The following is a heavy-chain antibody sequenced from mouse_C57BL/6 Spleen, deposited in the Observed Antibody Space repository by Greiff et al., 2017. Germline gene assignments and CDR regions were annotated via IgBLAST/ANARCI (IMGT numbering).Heavy chain of an antibody. D-gene: IGHD2-5*01. Sequence: VQLQQPGAELVKPGASVKLSCKASGYTFPSYCMQWVQQRPGQGLEWIGEIVPSDSYTNYTHNIQGNATLPVDTSSHTADKQRNSLTSEDSAVYYCAKNSNYGRGYAMDYWGQGTSVTVSS. CDR2: IVPSDSYT. V-gene: IGHV1-50*01. CDR1: GYTFPSYC. J-gene: IGHJ4*01. CDR3: AKNSNYGRGYAMDY.